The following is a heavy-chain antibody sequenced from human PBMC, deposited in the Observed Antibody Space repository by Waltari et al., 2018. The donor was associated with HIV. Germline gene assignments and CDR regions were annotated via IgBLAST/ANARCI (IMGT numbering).Heavy chain of an antibody. J-gene: IGHJ4*02. D-gene: IGHD5-12*01. CDR2: INTGGSTE. CDR3: ARPRYTGYDYPTYFDY. Sequence: QVQLVESGGGLVKPGVSLILSCSASGFTFSDYYMSWVRQAPGKGLEWVSYINTGGSTEYYADSVKGRFTISRDNAKNSLYLQMDNLRGEDTAVYYCARPRYTGYDYPTYFDYWGQGNTVTVSS. V-gene: IGHV3-11*01. CDR1: GFTFSDYY.